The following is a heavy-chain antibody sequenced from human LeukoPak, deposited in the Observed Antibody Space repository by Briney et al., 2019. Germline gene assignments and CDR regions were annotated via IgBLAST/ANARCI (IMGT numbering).Heavy chain of an antibody. J-gene: IGHJ4*02. CDR3: ARGTYYYDSSGYLDY. Sequence: GGSLRLSFAASGFTFSSYAMHWVRQAPGKGLEWVAVISYDGSNKYYADSVKGRFTISRDNSKNTLYLQMNSLRAEDTAVYYCARGTYYYDSSGYLDYWGQGTLVTVSS. V-gene: IGHV3-30-3*01. CDR1: GFTFSSYA. CDR2: ISYDGSNK. D-gene: IGHD3-22*01.